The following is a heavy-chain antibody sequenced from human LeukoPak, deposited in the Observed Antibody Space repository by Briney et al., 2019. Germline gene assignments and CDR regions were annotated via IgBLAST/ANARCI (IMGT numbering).Heavy chain of an antibody. CDR2: ISSGSCII. CDR3: ARRGTAPYYYMDV. V-gene: IGHV3-48*01. Sequence: GGSLRLSCVGSEFTFSGYSMNWVRQAPGKGLEWVAYISSGSCIIYYADSVKGRFTVSRDNAKNSLYLQMSSLRAEDTAVYYCARRGTAPYYYMDVWSKGTAVTVSS. J-gene: IGHJ6*03. CDR1: EFTFSGYS.